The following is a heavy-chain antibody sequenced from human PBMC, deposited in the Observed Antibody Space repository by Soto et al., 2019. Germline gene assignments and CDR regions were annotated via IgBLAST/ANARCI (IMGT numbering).Heavy chain of an antibody. CDR2: ISSGSSTI. D-gene: IGHD5-18*01. V-gene: IGHV3-48*01. J-gene: IGHJ4*02. CDR1: GFTFSTYS. CDR3: VRAPAYNYGYS. Sequence: GGSLRLSCAASGFTFSTYSMNWVRQAPGKGLEWVSCISSGSSTIYYTDSVKGRFTISRDNAKNSLYLQMNSLRVEDTAVYYCVRAPAYNYGYSWGQGTLVTVSS.